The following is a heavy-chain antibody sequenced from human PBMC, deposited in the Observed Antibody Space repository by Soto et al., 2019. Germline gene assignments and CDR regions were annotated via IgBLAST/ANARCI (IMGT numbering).Heavy chain of an antibody. V-gene: IGHV1-69*13. CDR2: IIPIFGTA. Sequence: ASVKVSCKASGGTFSSYAISWVRQAPGQGLEWMGGIIPIFGTANYAQKFQGRVTITADESTSTAYMELSSLRSEDTAVYYCARVKAAAGIEVSWIDPWGQGTLVTVSS. CDR3: ARVKAAAGIEVSWIDP. CDR1: GGTFSSYA. D-gene: IGHD6-13*01. J-gene: IGHJ5*02.